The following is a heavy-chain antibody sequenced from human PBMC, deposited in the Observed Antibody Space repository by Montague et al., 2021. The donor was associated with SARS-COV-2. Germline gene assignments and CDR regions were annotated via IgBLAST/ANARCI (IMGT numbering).Heavy chain of an antibody. Sequence: SLRLSCAASGFTFSSYAMSWVRQAPGKGLEWVSAISGSGGSTYYADSVKGRFTISRDNSKNTLYLQMNSLRAEDTAVYYCAKDRPEHKDGRYGLGPYYYYYGMDVWGQGTTVTVSS. D-gene: IGHD6-19*01. V-gene: IGHV3-23*01. CDR2: ISGSGGST. J-gene: IGHJ6*02. CDR3: AKDRPEHKDGRYGLGPYYYYYGMDV. CDR1: GFTFSSYA.